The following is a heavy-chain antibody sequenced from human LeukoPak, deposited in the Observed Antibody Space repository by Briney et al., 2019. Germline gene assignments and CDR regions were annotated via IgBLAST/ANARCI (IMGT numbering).Heavy chain of an antibody. J-gene: IGHJ4*02. V-gene: IGHV3-23*01. CDR2: IGRSGDSI. Sequence: GGSLRLSCAASGFTFSSYAMSWVRQAPGKGLEWISAIGRSGDSIFYADSVKGRFTISRDNSKDTLYLQMNSLRAEDTAVYYCAKRPSAGNVYFDSWGQGTLATVSS. CDR1: GFTFSSYA. D-gene: IGHD6-13*01. CDR3: AKRPSAGNVYFDS.